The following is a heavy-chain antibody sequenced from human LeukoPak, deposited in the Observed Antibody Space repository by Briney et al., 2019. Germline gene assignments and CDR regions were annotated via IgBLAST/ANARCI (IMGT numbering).Heavy chain of an antibody. Sequence: GGSLRLSCAASGFTFSSYAMSWVRQAPGKGLEWVSSISTGSSYIDYADSVKGRFTISRDNAKNSLYLQMNSLRVEDTAVYYCAREDNWLDSWGQGTLVTVSS. CDR1: GFTFSSYA. CDR3: AREDNWLDS. V-gene: IGHV3-21*01. CDR2: ISTGSSYI. J-gene: IGHJ5*01.